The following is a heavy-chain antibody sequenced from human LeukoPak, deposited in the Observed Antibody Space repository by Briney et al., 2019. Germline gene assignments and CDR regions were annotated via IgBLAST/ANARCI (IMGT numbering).Heavy chain of an antibody. CDR1: GGSISSYY. CDR2: IYYSGST. Sequence: PSETLSLTCTVSGGSISSYYWSWIRQPPGKGLEWIGYIYYSGSTNYNPSLKNRVTISVDTSKNQFSLKLSSVTAADTAVYYCARQTYYYDSSGYYFGEKLYYYYGMDVWGQGTTVTVSS. D-gene: IGHD3-22*01. V-gene: IGHV4-59*08. J-gene: IGHJ6*02. CDR3: ARQTYYYDSSGYYFGEKLYYYYGMDV.